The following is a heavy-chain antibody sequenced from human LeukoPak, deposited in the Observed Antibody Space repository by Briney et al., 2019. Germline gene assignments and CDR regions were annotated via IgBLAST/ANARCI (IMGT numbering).Heavy chain of an antibody. Sequence: SETLSLTCTVSGGSISSSSYYWGWIRQPPGKGLEWIGSIYYSGSTYYNPSLKSRVTISVDTSKNQFSLKLSSVTAADTAVYYCARDGRLAAAAGINWFDPWGQGTLVTVSS. CDR1: GGSISSSSYY. CDR2: IYYSGST. J-gene: IGHJ5*02. D-gene: IGHD6-13*01. V-gene: IGHV4-39*07. CDR3: ARDGRLAAAAGINWFDP.